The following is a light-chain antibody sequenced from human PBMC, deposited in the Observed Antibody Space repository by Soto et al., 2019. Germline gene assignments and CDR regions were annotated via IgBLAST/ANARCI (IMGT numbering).Light chain of an antibody. CDR1: QSISPW. V-gene: IGKV1-5*03. J-gene: IGKJ4*01. CDR2: KAS. Sequence: DIQMTQSPSTLSASVGDSVTITCRASQSISPWLAWYQQKPGKAPTLLIYKASSLEGGVPSRFSGSGSGTDFNITISSLQPADVATYYCQQYNTYPLTFGGGTKVDIK. CDR3: QQYNTYPLT.